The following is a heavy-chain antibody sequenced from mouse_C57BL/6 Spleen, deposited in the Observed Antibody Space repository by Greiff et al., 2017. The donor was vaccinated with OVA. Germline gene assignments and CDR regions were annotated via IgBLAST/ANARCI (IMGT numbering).Heavy chain of an antibody. CDR3: TRRQGDGPFAY. D-gene: IGHD2-3*01. CDR1: GYTFTDYE. J-gene: IGHJ3*01. V-gene: IGHV1-15*01. Sequence: QVQLQQSGAELVRPGASVTLSCKASGYTFTDYEMHWVKQTPVHGLEWIGAIDPETGGTAYNQKFKGKAILTADKSSSTAYMELRSLTSEDSAVYYCTRRQGDGPFAYWGQGTLVTVSA. CDR2: IDPETGGT.